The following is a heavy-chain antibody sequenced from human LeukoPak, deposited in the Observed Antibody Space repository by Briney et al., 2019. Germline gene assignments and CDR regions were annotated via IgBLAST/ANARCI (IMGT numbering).Heavy chain of an antibody. J-gene: IGHJ5*02. Sequence: SETLSLTCTVSGGSISSGGYYWSWIRQHPGKGLEWIGYNYYSGSTYYNPSLKSRVTISVDTSKNQFSLKLSSVTAVDTAVYYCARGGVVPAAISWFDPWGQGTLVTVSS. CDR2: NYYSGST. CDR1: GGSISSGGYY. V-gene: IGHV4-31*03. D-gene: IGHD2-2*01. CDR3: ARGGVVPAAISWFDP.